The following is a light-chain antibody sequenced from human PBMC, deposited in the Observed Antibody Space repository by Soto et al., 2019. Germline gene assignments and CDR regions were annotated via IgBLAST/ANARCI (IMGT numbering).Light chain of an antibody. CDR3: SSYTSSSTLYV. V-gene: IGLV2-14*01. CDR2: DVS. CDR1: SSDVGGYNC. Sequence: QSALTQPASVSGSPGQSITISCTGTSSDVGGYNCVSWYQQHPGKAPKPMIYDVSNRPSGVSNRFSGSKSGNTASLTISGLQAEDEADYYCSSYTSSSTLYVFGTGTKLTVL. J-gene: IGLJ1*01.